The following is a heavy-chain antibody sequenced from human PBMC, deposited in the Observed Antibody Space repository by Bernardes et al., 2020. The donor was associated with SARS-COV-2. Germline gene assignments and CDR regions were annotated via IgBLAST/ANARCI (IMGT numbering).Heavy chain of an antibody. D-gene: IGHD2-21*02. CDR1: GFTLETFA. CDR3: AKDYCGADCDFFDY. CDR2: VSGSGDT. J-gene: IGHJ4*02. Sequence: GGSLRLSCAASGFTLETFAMSWVRQVPGRGLEWVSGVSGSGDTYYADSVKGRFTISRDNSKNILFLQMTDLRADDTAVYYCAKDYCGADCDFFDYWGQGTVVTVSS. V-gene: IGHV3-23*01.